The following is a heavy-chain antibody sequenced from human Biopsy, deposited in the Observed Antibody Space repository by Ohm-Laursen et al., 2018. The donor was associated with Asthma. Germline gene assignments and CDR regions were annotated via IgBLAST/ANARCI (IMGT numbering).Heavy chain of an antibody. D-gene: IGHD6-19*01. J-gene: IGHJ4*02. CDR2: ISYDGSSI. CDR1: RFTYE. CDR3: AREGVAGTHIED. V-gene: IGHV3-30*19. Sequence: SLRLSCSASRFTYEMHWVRQAPGKGLEWVAVISYDGSSIYYADSVKGRFTISRDNSKNTLSLQMNSLTAEDTAVYYCAREGVAGTHIEDWGQETLVTVSS.